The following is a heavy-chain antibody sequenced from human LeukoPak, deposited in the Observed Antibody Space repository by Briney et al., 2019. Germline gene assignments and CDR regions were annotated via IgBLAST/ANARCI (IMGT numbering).Heavy chain of an antibody. J-gene: IGHJ4*02. Sequence: SGTLSLTCTVSGGSISSSSSYWDWIRQPPGKGLEWIGNIYYSGSTNYNASLKSRVTISVDTSKNQFSLKLSSVTAADTALYYCARRGGGSWYYFDYWGQGTLVTVSS. CDR3: ARRGGGSWYYFDY. D-gene: IGHD2-15*01. CDR2: IYYSGST. V-gene: IGHV4-39*01. CDR1: GGSISSSSSY.